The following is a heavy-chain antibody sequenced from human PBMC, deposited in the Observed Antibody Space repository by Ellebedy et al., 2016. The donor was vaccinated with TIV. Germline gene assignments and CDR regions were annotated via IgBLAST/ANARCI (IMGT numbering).Heavy chain of an antibody. D-gene: IGHD6-19*01. CDR2: IIPILGIA. V-gene: IGHV1-69*04. Sequence: AASVKVSCKASGGTFSSYAISWVRQAPGQGLEWMGRIIPILGIANYAQKFQGRVTITADKSTSTAYMELSSLRSEDTAVYYCARDGAVALQGYFQHWGQGTLVTVSS. J-gene: IGHJ1*01. CDR3: ARDGAVALQGYFQH. CDR1: GGTFSSYA.